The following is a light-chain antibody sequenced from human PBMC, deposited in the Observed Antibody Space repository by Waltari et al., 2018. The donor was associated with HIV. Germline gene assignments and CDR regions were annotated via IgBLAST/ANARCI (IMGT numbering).Light chain of an antibody. Sequence: QSALTQPHSVSGSPGQSLTISCTGTSSYVDTFVSWYQQHPGKAPNVIIYDVNKRPSGVPDRFSGSKSGNTASLTISGLQAEDEADYHCCSHAGNFIFVFGTGTKVTVL. J-gene: IGLJ1*01. CDR1: SSYVDTF. CDR2: DVN. CDR3: CSHAGNFIFV. V-gene: IGLV2-11*01.